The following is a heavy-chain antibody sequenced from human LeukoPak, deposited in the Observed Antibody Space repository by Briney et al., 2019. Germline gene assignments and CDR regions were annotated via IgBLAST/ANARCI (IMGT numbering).Heavy chain of an antibody. D-gene: IGHD4-17*01. CDR2: ISAYNGNT. CDR1: GYTFTIYG. CDR3: ARIDYGDYVLFAFGSVETGPIEY. V-gene: IGHV1-18*01. J-gene: IGHJ4*02. Sequence: ASVKVTCKASGYTFTIYGISWVRQAPGQGLEWMGWISAYNGNTNYAQKLQGRVTMTTDTSTSTAYMELRRLRSDDTAVYYCARIDYGDYVLFAFGSVETGPIEYWGQGTLVTVSS.